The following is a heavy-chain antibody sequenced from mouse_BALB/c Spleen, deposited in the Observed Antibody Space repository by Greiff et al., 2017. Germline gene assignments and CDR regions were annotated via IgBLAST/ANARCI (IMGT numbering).Heavy chain of an antibody. CDR2: IDPETGGT. V-gene: IGHV1-15*01. D-gene: IGHD1-2*01. Sequence: QVQLQQSGAELVRPGASVTLSCKASGYTFTDYEMHWVKQTPVHGLEWIGAIDPETGGTAYNQKFKGKATLTADKSSSTAYMELRSLTSEDSAVYYCTRLRGFTTAPFAYWGQGTLVTVSA. J-gene: IGHJ3*01. CDR1: GYTFTDYE. CDR3: TRLRGFTTAPFAY.